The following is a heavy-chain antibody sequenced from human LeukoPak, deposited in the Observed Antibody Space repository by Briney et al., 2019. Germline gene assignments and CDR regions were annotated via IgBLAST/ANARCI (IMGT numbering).Heavy chain of an antibody. Sequence: GGSLRLSCAASGFTFSDYYMSWIRQAPGKGLEWVSYISSSGSSTHYADSVKGRFTISRDNAKSSLYLQLNSLRAEDTAVYYCARYSSSWYPFWGQGTLVTVSS. CDR3: ARYSSSWYPF. CDR2: ISSSGSST. CDR1: GFTFSDYY. D-gene: IGHD6-13*01. J-gene: IGHJ4*02. V-gene: IGHV3-11*01.